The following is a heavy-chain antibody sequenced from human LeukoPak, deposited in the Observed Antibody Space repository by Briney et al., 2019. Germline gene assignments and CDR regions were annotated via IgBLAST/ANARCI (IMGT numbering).Heavy chain of an antibody. CDR3: ARQTEYYYGSGPTAGMDV. CDR1: GGSISSSSYY. CDR2: IYYSGST. J-gene: IGHJ6*02. V-gene: IGHV4-61*05. Sequence: SETLSLTCTVSGGSISSSSYYWGWIRQPPGKGLEWIGYIYYSGSTNYNPSLKSRVTISVDTSKNQFSLKLSSVTAADTAVYYCARQTEYYYGSGPTAGMDVWGQGTTVTVSS. D-gene: IGHD3-10*01.